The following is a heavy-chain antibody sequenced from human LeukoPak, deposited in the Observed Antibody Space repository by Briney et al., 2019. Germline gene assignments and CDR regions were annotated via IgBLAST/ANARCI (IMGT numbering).Heavy chain of an antibody. Sequence: GGSLRLSCAASGFTFSSYSMNWVRQAPGKGLEWVSSISSSSSYIYYADSVKGRFTNSRDNAKNSLYLQMNSLRAEDTAVYYCARAPDYGGNSVWYFDLWGRGTLVTVSS. CDR2: ISSSSSYI. CDR1: GFTFSSYS. J-gene: IGHJ2*01. CDR3: ARAPDYGGNSVWYFDL. D-gene: IGHD4-23*01. V-gene: IGHV3-21*01.